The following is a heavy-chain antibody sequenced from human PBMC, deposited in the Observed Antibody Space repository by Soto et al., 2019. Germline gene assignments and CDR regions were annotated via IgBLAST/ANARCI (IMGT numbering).Heavy chain of an antibody. Sequence: SETLSLTCAVYGGSFSGYYWSWIRQPPGKGLEWIGEINHSGSTNYNPSLKSRVTISVDTSKNQFSLKLSSVTAADTAVYYCARAGFGSTSTNWFDPWGQGTLVTVSS. D-gene: IGHD2-2*01. CDR3: ARAGFGSTSTNWFDP. J-gene: IGHJ5*02. CDR1: GGSFSGYY. CDR2: INHSGST. V-gene: IGHV4-34*01.